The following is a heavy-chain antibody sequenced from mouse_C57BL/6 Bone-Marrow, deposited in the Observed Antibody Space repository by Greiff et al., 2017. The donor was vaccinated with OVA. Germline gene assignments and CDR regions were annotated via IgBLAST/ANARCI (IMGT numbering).Heavy chain of an antibody. CDR1: GFTFSDYY. CDR2: INYDGSST. CDR3: ARANWGFDY. D-gene: IGHD4-1*01. J-gene: IGHJ2*01. V-gene: IGHV5-16*01. Sequence: EVQLVESEGGLVQPGSSMKLSCTASGFTFSDYYMAWVRQVPEKGLEWVANINYDGSSTYYLDSLKSRFIISRDNAKNILYLQMSSLKSEDTATYYCARANWGFDYWGQGTTLTVSS.